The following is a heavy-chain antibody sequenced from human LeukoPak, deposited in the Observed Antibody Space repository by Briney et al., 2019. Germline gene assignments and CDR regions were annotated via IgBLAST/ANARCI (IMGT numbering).Heavy chain of an antibody. D-gene: IGHD4-17*01. Sequence: SVKVSCKASGGTFSSYAISWVRQAPGQGLEWMGGIIPIFGTANYAQKFQGRVTITADESTSTAYMELSSLRSEDTAVYYCARDHPNDYGDFDYWGQGTLVTVSS. CDR1: GGTFSSYA. J-gene: IGHJ4*02. CDR2: IIPIFGTA. CDR3: ARDHPNDYGDFDY. V-gene: IGHV1-69*01.